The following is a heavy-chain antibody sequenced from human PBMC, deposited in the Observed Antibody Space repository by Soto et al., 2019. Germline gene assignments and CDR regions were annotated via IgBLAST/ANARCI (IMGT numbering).Heavy chain of an antibody. J-gene: IGHJ4*02. V-gene: IGHV4-59*01. Sequence: SETLSLTCIVSGGAITNYYWKWIRQTPGKGLEWIGYIYHTGSTSKDPPLKSRVTLSLDTSKNQLTLNLTSVTAADTAIYYCARSVNRGYSYGYGHWGQGTLVTVSS. CDR3: ARSVNRGYSYGYGH. D-gene: IGHD5-18*01. CDR1: GGAITNYY. CDR2: IYHTGST.